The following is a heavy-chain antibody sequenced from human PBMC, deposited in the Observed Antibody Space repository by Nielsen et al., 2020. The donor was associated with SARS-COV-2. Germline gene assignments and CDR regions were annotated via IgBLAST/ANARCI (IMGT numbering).Heavy chain of an antibody. J-gene: IGHJ3*02. Sequence: GESLKISCAASGFTFSSYAMHWVRQAPGKGLEWVAVISYDGSNKYYADSVKGRFTISRDNSKNTLYLQMNSLRAEDTAVYYCAREAAAGTDYDAFDIWGQGTMVTVSS. D-gene: IGHD6-13*01. V-gene: IGHV3-30*04. CDR3: AREAAAGTDYDAFDI. CDR2: ISYDGSNK. CDR1: GFTFSSYA.